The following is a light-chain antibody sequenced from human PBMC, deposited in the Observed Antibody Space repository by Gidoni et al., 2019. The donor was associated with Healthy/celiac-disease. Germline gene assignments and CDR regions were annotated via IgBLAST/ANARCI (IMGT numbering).Light chain of an antibody. Sequence: EMTQSPATLSVSPGERATLSCRASQSVSSNLAWYQQKPGQAPRLLIYGASTRATGIPARFSGSGSGTEFTLTISSLQSEDFAVYYCQQYNNWPPLYTFGQGTKLEIK. CDR3: QQYNNWPPLYT. J-gene: IGKJ2*01. V-gene: IGKV3-15*01. CDR2: GAS. CDR1: QSVSSN.